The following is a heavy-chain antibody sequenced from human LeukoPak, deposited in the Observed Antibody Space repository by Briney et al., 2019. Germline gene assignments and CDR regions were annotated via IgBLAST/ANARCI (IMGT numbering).Heavy chain of an antibody. J-gene: IGHJ1*01. CDR2: INPSGGST. D-gene: IGHD6-13*01. CDR3: ARHAPGYSSSWSTLKYFQH. CDR1: GYTFTSYY. V-gene: IGHV1-46*01. Sequence: ASVKVSCKASGYTFTSYYMHWVRQAPGQGLEWMGIINPSGGSTSYAQKFQGRVTMTRDTSKNQFSLKLSSVTAADTAVYYCARHAPGYSSSWSTLKYFQHWGQGTLVTVSS.